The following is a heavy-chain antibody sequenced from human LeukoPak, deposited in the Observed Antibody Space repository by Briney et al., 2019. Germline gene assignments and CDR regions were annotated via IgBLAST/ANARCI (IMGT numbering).Heavy chain of an antibody. J-gene: IGHJ4*02. CDR1: GYTFTSYH. CDR3: VREDAHTYYFDF. Sequence: GASVKVSCKTSGYTFTSYHMHWVRQAPGQGLEWVAIIKSTGDTTVYAQKFQGRVTVTRDTSTSTVYMDLSSLSSEDTAVYCCVREDAHTYYFDFWGPGTLVTVSS. V-gene: IGHV1-46*01. D-gene: IGHD2-2*01. CDR2: IKSTGDTT.